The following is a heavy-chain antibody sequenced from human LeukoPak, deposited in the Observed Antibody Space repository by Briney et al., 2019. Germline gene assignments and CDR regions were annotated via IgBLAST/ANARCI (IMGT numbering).Heavy chain of an antibody. CDR2: IYYSGST. Sequence: SETLSLTCTVSGGSISSYDWSWIRQPPGKGLEWIGYIYYSGSTNYNPSLKSRVTISVDTSKDQFSLKLSSVTAADTAVYYCARGITMVRGVYYYYYGMDVWGQGTTVTVSS. CDR1: GGSISSYD. J-gene: IGHJ6*02. V-gene: IGHV4-59*01. CDR3: ARGITMVRGVYYYYYGMDV. D-gene: IGHD3-10*01.